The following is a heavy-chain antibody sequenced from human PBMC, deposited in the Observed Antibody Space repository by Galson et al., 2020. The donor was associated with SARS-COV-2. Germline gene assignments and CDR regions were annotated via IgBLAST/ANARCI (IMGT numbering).Heavy chain of an antibody. V-gene: IGHV6-1*01. CDR2: TYYRSKWYN. CDR1: GDSVSSNSAA. J-gene: IGHJ2*01. Sequence: SQTLSLTCAISGDSVSSNSAACHWIRQSPSRGLEWLGRTYYRSKWYNDYAVSVKSRITINPDTSKNQFSLQLNSVTPEDTAVYYCARGLLWFGEHWYFDLWGRGTLVTVSS. CDR3: ARGLLWFGEHWYFDL. D-gene: IGHD3-10*01.